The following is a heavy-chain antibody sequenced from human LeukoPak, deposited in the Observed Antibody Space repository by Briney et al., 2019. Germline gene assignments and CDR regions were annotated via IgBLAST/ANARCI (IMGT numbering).Heavy chain of an antibody. CDR1: GYTFTSYD. V-gene: IGHV1-8*01. Sequence: ASVKVSCKASGYTFTSYDINWVRQATGQGLEWMGWMNPNSGNTGYAQKFQGRVTMTRNTSISTAYMELSRLRSDDTAVYYCARDAYGTMIVVVDWGQGTLVTVSS. CDR3: ARDAYGTMIVVVD. J-gene: IGHJ4*02. CDR2: MNPNSGNT. D-gene: IGHD3-22*01.